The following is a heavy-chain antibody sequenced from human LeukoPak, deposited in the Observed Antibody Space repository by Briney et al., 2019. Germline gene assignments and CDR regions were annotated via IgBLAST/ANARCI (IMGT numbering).Heavy chain of an antibody. CDR3: AREKEQWLVFDY. CDR2: INWNGGST. Sequence: PGGSLRLSCAASGFTFDDYGMSWVRQAPGKGLEWVSGINWNGGSTGYADSVKGRFTISRDNSKNTLYLQMNSLRAEDTAVYYCAREKEQWLVFDYWGQGTLVTVSS. CDR1: GFTFDDYG. J-gene: IGHJ4*02. V-gene: IGHV3-20*04. D-gene: IGHD6-19*01.